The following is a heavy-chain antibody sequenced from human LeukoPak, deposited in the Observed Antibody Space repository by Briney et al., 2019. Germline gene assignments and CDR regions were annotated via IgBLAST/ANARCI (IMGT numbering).Heavy chain of an antibody. CDR3: ARDYGDYPFDY. Sequence: ASVKVSCKASGGTFSSYAISWVRQAPGQGLEWMGGIIPIFGTANYAQKFQGRVTITADESTSTAYMELSSLRSEDTAVYYCARDYGDYPFDYWAREPWSPSPQ. CDR1: GGTFSSYA. J-gene: IGHJ4*02. D-gene: IGHD4-17*01. CDR2: IIPIFGTA. V-gene: IGHV1-69*13.